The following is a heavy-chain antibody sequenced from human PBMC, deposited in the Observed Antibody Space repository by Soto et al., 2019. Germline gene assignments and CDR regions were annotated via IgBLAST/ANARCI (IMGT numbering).Heavy chain of an antibody. D-gene: IGHD2-2*01. CDR3: ARLYCSSTSCRDDAFDI. Sequence: GASVKVSCKASGYTFTSYGISWVRQAPGQGLEWMGWISAYNGNTNYAQKLQGRVTMTTDTSTSTAYMELRSLRSDDTAVYYCARLYCSSTSCRDDAFDIWGQGTMVTGSS. CDR1: GYTFTSYG. CDR2: ISAYNGNT. J-gene: IGHJ3*02. V-gene: IGHV1-18*01.